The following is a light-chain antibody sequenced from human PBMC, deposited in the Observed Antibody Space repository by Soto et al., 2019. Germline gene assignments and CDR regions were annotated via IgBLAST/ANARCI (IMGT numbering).Light chain of an antibody. CDR1: SSDVGAYNY. CDR3: NSYAGSNNLV. J-gene: IGLJ2*01. CDR2: EVT. V-gene: IGLV2-8*01. Sequence: QSALTQPPSASGSPGQSVTIACTGTSSDVGAYNYVSWYQQHPGEFPKLLIYEVTQRPSGVPDRFSGSKSGNTASLTVSGLQAEDEADYYCNSYAGSNNLVFGGGTKVTVL.